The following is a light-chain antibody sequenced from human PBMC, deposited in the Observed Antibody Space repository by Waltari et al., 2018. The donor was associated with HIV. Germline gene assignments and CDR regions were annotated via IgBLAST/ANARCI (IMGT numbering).Light chain of an antibody. CDR1: TRAVGGYNY. CDR3: SSFSSSSTPYV. V-gene: IGLV2-14*01. J-gene: IGLJ1*01. CDR2: EVS. Sequence: QSGLTQPASVSGSPGQPLTISCTGTTRAVGGYNYVSWYQQHPGKAPKLIIYEVSNRPSGVSNRFSGSKSGNTASLTISGLQPEDETDYYCSSFSSSSTPYVFGTGTKVTVL.